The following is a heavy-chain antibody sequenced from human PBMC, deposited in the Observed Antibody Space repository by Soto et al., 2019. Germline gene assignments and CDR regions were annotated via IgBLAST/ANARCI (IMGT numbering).Heavy chain of an antibody. Sequence: QVQLVQSGAEVKKPGASVKVSCKASGYTFTSYGISWVRQAPGQGLEWMGWISAYNGNTNYAQKLQGRVTMTTDTSTSTAXXXXXXXXXXXXXXXXXXXXXXXXMGYYGMDVWGQGTTVTVSS. J-gene: IGHJ6*02. V-gene: IGHV1-18*01. CDR2: ISAYNGNT. CDR3: XXXXXXXMGYYGMDV. D-gene: IGHD3-10*01. CDR1: GYTFTSYG.